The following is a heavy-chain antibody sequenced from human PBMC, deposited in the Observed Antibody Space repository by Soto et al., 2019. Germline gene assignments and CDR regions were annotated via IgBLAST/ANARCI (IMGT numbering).Heavy chain of an antibody. J-gene: IGHJ4*01. CDR2: IGTDGNT. D-gene: IGHD2-2*01. CDR1: GFTFNSYA. V-gene: IGHV3-23*01. CDR3: VRKYPGTRPFDY. Sequence: GGSLRLSCAASGFTFNSYAMNWVRQAPGKGLAWVSAIGTDGNTYYANSVKGRFTISRDNSRTTLYLQMNSPRVEDTALYYCVRKYPGTRPFDYWGQGTLVTVSS.